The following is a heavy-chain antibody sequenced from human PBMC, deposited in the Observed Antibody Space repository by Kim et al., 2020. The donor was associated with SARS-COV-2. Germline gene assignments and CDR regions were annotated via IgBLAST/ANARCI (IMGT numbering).Heavy chain of an antibody. D-gene: IGHD3-3*01. J-gene: IGHJ6*02. Sequence: VKGRFTISRDRSKNTLFLQMNNLRAEDTAAYYCARVVGRGGYYHFGGMDVWGQGATVTVSS. V-gene: IGHV3-53*01. CDR3: ARVVGRGGYYHFGGMDV.